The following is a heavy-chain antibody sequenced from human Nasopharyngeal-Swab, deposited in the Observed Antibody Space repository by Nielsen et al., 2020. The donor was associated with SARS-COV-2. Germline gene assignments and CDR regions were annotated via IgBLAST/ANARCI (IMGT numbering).Heavy chain of an antibody. CDR3: ARSKTPHGILWFGELFKLKGYYGMDV. J-gene: IGHJ6*02. Sequence: SVKVSCKASGGTFSSYAISWVRQAPGQGLEWMGGIIPIFGTANYAQKFQGRVTITADESTSTAYMELSSLRSEDKAVYYCARSKTPHGILWFGELFKLKGYYGMDVWGQGTTVTVSS. CDR2: IIPIFGTA. CDR1: GGTFSSYA. V-gene: IGHV1-69*13. D-gene: IGHD3-10*01.